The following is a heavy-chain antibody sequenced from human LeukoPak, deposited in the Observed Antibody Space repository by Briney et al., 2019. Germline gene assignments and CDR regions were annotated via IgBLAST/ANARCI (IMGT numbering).Heavy chain of an antibody. V-gene: IGHV3-73*01. CDR3: TRHEADSSSWYVYYYMDV. J-gene: IGHJ6*03. Sequence: GGSLRLSCAASGFTFSGSAMHWVRQASGKGLEWVGRIRSKANSYATAYAASVKGRFTISRDDSKNTAYLQMNSLKTEDTAVYYCTRHEADSSSWYVYYYMDVWGKGTTVTVSS. D-gene: IGHD6-13*01. CDR2: IRSKANSYAT. CDR1: GFTFSGSA.